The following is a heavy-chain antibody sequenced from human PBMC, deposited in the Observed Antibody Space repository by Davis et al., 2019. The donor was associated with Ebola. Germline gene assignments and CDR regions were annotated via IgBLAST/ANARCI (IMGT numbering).Heavy chain of an antibody. V-gene: IGHV7-4-1*02. D-gene: IGHD3-10*02. J-gene: IGHJ3*02. Sequence: ASAKVSCKASGYTFSNYAMNWVRQAPGQGLEWMGWSNTNTGNPTYAQGFTGRYVFSLDTTVSTAYLQISSLKAEDTAVYYCARSTMSQDAFDIWGQGAMVTVSS. CDR2: SNTNTGNP. CDR1: GYTFSNYA. CDR3: ARSTMSQDAFDI.